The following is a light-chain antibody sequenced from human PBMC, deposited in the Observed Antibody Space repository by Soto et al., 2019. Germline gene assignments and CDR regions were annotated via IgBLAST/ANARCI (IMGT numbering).Light chain of an antibody. CDR3: QQYGSSPRT. V-gene: IGKV3-20*01. CDR1: QGVSANK. Sequence: EIVLTQSPGTLSLSPGERATLSCRASQGVSANKLARYQQKPGLPPRLLIYRASSRATGIPDRFSGSGSGTDFILTISRLEAEDLAVYYCQQYGSSPRTFGRGTKVDIK. J-gene: IGKJ1*01. CDR2: RAS.